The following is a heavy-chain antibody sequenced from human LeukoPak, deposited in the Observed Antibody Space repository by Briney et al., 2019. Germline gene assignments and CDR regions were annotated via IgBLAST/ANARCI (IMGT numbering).Heavy chain of an antibody. CDR1: GFTFSSYG. J-gene: IGHJ4*02. CDR2: IRYDGSNK. CDR3: AKDLYDSSGYYPGYFDY. D-gene: IGHD3-22*01. Sequence: GGSLRLSCAASGFTFSSYGMHWVRQAPGKVLEWVAFIRYDGSNKYYADSVKGRFTISRDNSKNTLYLQVNSLRAEDTAVYYCAKDLYDSSGYYPGYFDYWGQGTLVTVSS. V-gene: IGHV3-30*02.